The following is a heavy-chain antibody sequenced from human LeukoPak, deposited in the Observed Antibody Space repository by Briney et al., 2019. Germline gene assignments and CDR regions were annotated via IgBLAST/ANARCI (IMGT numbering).Heavy chain of an antibody. Sequence: GGSLRLSCAASGFTFSSYEMNWVRQAPGKGLEWVSSISSSSSYIYYADSVKGRFTISRDNAKNSLYLQMNSLRAEDTAVYYCARPKYYDILTGFDAFDIWGQGTMVTVSS. D-gene: IGHD3-9*01. CDR2: ISSSSSYI. V-gene: IGHV3-21*01. CDR1: GFTFSSYE. CDR3: ARPKYYDILTGFDAFDI. J-gene: IGHJ3*02.